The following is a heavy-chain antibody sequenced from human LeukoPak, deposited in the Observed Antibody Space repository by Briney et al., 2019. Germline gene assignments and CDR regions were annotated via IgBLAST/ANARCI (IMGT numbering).Heavy chain of an antibody. D-gene: IGHD2-15*01. CDR1: GGSVSSSSYY. J-gene: IGHJ4*02. CDR3: ARGLVVVYFDY. CDR2: IYYSGST. V-gene: IGHV4-39*01. Sequence: SETVSLTCSVSGGSVSSSSYYWGWIRQPPGKGLEWIGSIYYSGSTYYNPSLKSRVTISVDTSKNQFSLKLSSVTAADTAVYYCARGLVVVYFDYWGQGTLVTVSS.